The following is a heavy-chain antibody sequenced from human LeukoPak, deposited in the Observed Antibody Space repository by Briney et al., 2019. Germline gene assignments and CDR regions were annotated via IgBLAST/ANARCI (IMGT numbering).Heavy chain of an antibody. CDR3: ARGHCTNGVCYDY. CDR2: IIPIFGTA. CDR1: GGTFSSYA. Sequence: SVKVSCKASGGTFSSYAISWVRQAPGQGLEWMGRIIPIFGTANYAQKFQGRVTITTDESTSTAYMELSRLRSEDTAVYYCARGHCTNGVCYDYWGQGTLVTVSS. J-gene: IGHJ4*02. V-gene: IGHV1-69*05. D-gene: IGHD2-8*01.